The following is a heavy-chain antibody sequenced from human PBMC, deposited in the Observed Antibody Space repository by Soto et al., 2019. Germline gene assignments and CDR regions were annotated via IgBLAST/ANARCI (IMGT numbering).Heavy chain of an antibody. CDR1: GGTFSRYS. CDR2: IIPIFGIA. CDR3: AREDRARETGLVPAAIDGMDV. V-gene: IGHV1-69*08. J-gene: IGHJ6*02. D-gene: IGHD2-2*01. Sequence: QVQLVQSGAEVKKPGSSVKVSCKASGGTFSRYSITWVRQAPGHGLEWIGRIIPIFGIASYAQKFQGRVTITADEATSTAYMELSSLRSVDTAVYYCAREDRARETGLVPAAIDGMDVWGQGTTVTVSS.